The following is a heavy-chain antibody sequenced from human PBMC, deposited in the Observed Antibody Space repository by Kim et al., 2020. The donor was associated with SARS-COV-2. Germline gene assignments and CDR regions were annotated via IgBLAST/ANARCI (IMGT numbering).Heavy chain of an antibody. V-gene: IGHV4-39*01. D-gene: IGHD5-12*01. Sequence: SETLSLTCTVPGCSISSSSYYWGWIRQPPGKGLEWIGSIYYGGTTYYNPSLKSRVTISVDTSKNQFSLKLSSVTAADTAVYYCARYHGGYDDYWGQGTLVTVSS. J-gene: IGHJ4*02. CDR3: ARYHGGYDDY. CDR1: GCSISSSSYY. CDR2: IYYGGTT.